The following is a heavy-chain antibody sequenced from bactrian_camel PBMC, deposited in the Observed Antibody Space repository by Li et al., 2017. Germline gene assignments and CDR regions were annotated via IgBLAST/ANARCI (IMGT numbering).Heavy chain of an antibody. CDR3: ARGINEYFLSLTESDYSD. V-gene: IGHV3S1*01. Sequence: HVQLVESGGGSVQAGGPLRLSCAVSGISVGPACMGWFRQAPGKACEGVACLFPAAGDSTHYADSVKGRFTISQDNAENTVYLLMNNLEPADTAMYYCARGINEYFLSLTESDYSDWGQGTQVTVS. J-gene: IGHJ4*01. CDR2: LFPAAGDST. D-gene: IGHD4*01. CDR1: GISVGPAC.